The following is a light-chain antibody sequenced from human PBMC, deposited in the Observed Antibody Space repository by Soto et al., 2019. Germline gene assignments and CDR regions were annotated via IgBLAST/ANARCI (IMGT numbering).Light chain of an antibody. Sequence: DIQMTQSPSTLSASVGDRVTITCRASQSISSWLAWYQQKPRKAPKLLIYKASSLESGVPSRFSGSGSGTEFTLTISSLQPDDFATYYCQQYHSYSPYTFGQGTKLEIK. CDR2: KAS. J-gene: IGKJ2*01. V-gene: IGKV1-5*03. CDR3: QQYHSYSPYT. CDR1: QSISSW.